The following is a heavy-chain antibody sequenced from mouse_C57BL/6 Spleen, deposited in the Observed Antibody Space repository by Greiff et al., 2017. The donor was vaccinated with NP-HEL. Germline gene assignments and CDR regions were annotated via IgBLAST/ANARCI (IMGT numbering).Heavy chain of an antibody. CDR2: ISDGGSYT. D-gene: IGHD1-1*01. CDR3: ARGGLVRCYFDY. CDR1: GFTFSSYA. Sequence: EVQRVESGGGLVKPGGSLKLSCAASGFTFSSYAMSWVRQTPEKRLEWVATISDGGSYTYYPDNVKGRFTISRDNAKNNLYLQMSHLKSEETAMYYCARGGLVRCYFDYWGQGTTLTVSS. V-gene: IGHV5-4*01. J-gene: IGHJ2*01.